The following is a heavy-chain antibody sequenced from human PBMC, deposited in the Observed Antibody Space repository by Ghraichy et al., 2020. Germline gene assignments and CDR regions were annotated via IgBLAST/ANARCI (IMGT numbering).Heavy chain of an antibody. CDR3: ARGAHQRRFWSAYSLNDAFDI. Sequence: GGSLRLSCAASGFTLSTYNMNWVRQAPGKGLEWVSSISSSTSYIYYADSVKGRFTISRDTAKNSLYLQMNSLRADDTAVYYCARGAHQRRFWSAYSLNDAFDIWGQGTVVTVSS. CDR1: GFTLSTYN. J-gene: IGHJ3*02. D-gene: IGHD3-3*01. CDR2: ISSSTSYI. V-gene: IGHV3-21*01.